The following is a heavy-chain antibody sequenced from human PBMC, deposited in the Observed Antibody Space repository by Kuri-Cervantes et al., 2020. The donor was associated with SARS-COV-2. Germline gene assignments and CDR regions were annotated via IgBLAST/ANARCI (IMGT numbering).Heavy chain of an antibody. Sequence: ASVKVSCKASGYTFTGYYMHWVRQAPGQGLEWMGWINPSSGGTNYAQKFQGRVTMTRDTSISTAYMELSRLRSDDTAVYYCALTAGYYYYYYMDVWGKGTTVTVSS. V-gene: IGHV1-2*02. CDR3: ALTAGYYYYYYMDV. CDR1: GYTFTGYY. CDR2: INPSSGGT. D-gene: IGHD6-19*01. J-gene: IGHJ6*03.